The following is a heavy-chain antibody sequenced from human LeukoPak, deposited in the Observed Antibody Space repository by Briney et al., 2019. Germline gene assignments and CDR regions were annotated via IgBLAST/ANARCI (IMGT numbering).Heavy chain of an antibody. J-gene: IGHJ4*02. D-gene: IGHD2-8*01. Sequence: GGSLRLSCAASGFTFSDYYMSWIRQAPGKGLEWVSYISSSGSTIYYADSVKGRFTISRDNAKNSLYLQINSLRAEDTAVYYCARWPRVLMVYAYDYWGQGTLVTVSS. CDR1: GFTFSDYY. CDR3: ARWPRVLMVYAYDY. V-gene: IGHV3-11*04. CDR2: ISSSGSTI.